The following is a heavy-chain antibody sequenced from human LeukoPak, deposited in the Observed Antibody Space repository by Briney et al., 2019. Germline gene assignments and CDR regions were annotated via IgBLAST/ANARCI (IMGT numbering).Heavy chain of an antibody. Sequence: SETLSLTCTVSGGSISSYYWSWIRQPPGKGLEWIGYIYSSGSTNYNPSLKSRLTISVDASKNQFSLKLTSVTAADTAVYYCANYDYGDYALDYWGQGTLVTVSS. CDR2: IYSSGST. J-gene: IGHJ4*02. CDR1: GGSISSYY. D-gene: IGHD4-17*01. CDR3: ANYDYGDYALDY. V-gene: IGHV4-59*01.